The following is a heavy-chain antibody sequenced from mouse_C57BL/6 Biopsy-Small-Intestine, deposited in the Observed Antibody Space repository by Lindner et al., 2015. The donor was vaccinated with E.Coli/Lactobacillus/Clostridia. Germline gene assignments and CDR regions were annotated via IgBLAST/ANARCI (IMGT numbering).Heavy chain of an antibody. V-gene: IGHV10-3*01. Sequence: VQLQSLWRIVQPKGSLKLSCAASGFTFNTYAMHWVRQAPGKGLGWVARIRSKSSNYATYYADSVKDSFTISRDDSQSMLYLQMNNLKTEDTAMYYCVREGYGHYEWFAYWGQGTLVTVSA. J-gene: IGHJ3*01. D-gene: IGHD2-1*01. CDR2: IRSKSSNYAT. CDR1: GFTFNTYA. CDR3: VREGYGHYEWFAY.